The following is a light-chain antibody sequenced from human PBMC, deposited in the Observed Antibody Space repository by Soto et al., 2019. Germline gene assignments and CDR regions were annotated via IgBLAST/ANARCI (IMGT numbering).Light chain of an antibody. CDR2: VDSDGSH. J-gene: IGLJ2*01. V-gene: IGLV4-69*01. CDR1: SGHSNYA. CDR3: QTWGTGVVL. Sequence: QLVLTQSPSASASLGASVKLTCTLSSGHSNYAIAWHQQQPQKGPRYLMKVDSDGSHIKGDGIPDRFSGSSSGAERYLTISSLQSEDEADYYCQTWGTGVVLIGGGTKLTVL.